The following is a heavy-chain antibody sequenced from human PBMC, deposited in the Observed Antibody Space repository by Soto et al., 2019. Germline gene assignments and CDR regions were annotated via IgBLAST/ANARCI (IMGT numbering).Heavy chain of an antibody. CDR1: GGTFSSYA. D-gene: IGHD6-13*01. Sequence: SVKVSCTASGGTFSSYAISWVRQAPGQGLEWMGGIIPIFGTANYAQKFQGRVTITADESTSTAYMELSSLRSEDTAVYYCARNMYSSSWSEYYYYYYGMDVWGQGTTVTVYS. J-gene: IGHJ6*02. CDR3: ARNMYSSSWSEYYYYYYGMDV. V-gene: IGHV1-69*13. CDR2: IIPIFGTA.